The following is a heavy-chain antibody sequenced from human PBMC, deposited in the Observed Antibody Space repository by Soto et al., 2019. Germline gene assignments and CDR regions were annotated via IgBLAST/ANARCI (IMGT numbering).Heavy chain of an antibody. J-gene: IGHJ4*02. CDR2: LTADGGRT. D-gene: IGHD2-21*01. CDR1: GFTFSRYA. V-gene: IGHV3-23*01. Sequence: EVQLLESGGGLVQPGGSLRLSCAASGFTFSRYAMGWFRQAPGKGLEWVSSLTADGGRTYYADSVKGRFTISRDNSKNTLYLQMNSLRAEDTAVFYCAKDPLYYGVADNWGQGNLVTISS. CDR3: AKDPLYYGVADN.